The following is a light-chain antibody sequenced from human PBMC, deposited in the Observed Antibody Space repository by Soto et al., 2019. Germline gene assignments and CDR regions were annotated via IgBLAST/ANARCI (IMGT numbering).Light chain of an antibody. CDR1: QGIRND. CDR3: RQHNSYPLST. CDR2: AAS. Sequence: DIHMTLSRSCLSACLGCIVTITCRSSQGIRNDLGWYQQKPGKAPKRLIYAASSLQSGVPSRFSGSGSGTEFTLTISSLQAADFATYYCRQHNSYPLSTFGQGTNLDI. V-gene: IGKV1-17*01. J-gene: IGKJ1*01.